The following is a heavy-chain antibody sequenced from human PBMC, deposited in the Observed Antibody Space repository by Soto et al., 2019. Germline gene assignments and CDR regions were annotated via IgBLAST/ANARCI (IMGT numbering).Heavy chain of an antibody. CDR1: SGSISSRSYC. CDR3: AGLNNYEINWFDP. CDR2: MCYYGNT. J-gene: IGHJ5*02. D-gene: IGHD4-4*01. Sequence: SETLSLTCSVSSGSISSRSYCWGWIRQPPGKGLEWIGNMCYYGNTYYNPPLKSRVTMSVDTSKNQFSLKLSSVTAADSAVYFCAGLNNYEINWFDPWGQGTLVTVSS. V-gene: IGHV4-39*01.